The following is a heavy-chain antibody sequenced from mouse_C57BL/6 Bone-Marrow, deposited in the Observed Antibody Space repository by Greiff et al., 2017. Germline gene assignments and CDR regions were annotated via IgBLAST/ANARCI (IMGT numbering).Heavy chain of an antibody. Sequence: VQLQQSGAELVRPGASVKLSCTASGFNINDYYMHWVKQRPEQGLEWIGWIDPENGDTEYASEFQGQATITVDTSYNTAYLQLSSLTSEDTAVYYCTRIAYWGQGTLVTVSA. CDR2: IDPENGDT. CDR1: GFNINDYY. J-gene: IGHJ3*01. CDR3: TRIAY. V-gene: IGHV14-4*01.